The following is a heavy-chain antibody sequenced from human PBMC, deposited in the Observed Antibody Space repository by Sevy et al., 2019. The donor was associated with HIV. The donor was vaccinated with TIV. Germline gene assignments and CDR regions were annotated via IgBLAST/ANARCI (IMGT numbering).Heavy chain of an antibody. V-gene: IGHV4-34*01. Sequence: SETLSLTCAVYGGSFSGYYWSWIRQPPGKGLEWIGEINHSGSTNYNPSLKSRVTISVDTSKNQFSLKLSSVTAADTAVYYCARDREMATIGGRAFDIWGQGTMVTVSS. J-gene: IGHJ3*02. CDR3: ARDREMATIGGRAFDI. CDR1: GGSFSGYY. CDR2: INHSGST. D-gene: IGHD5-12*01.